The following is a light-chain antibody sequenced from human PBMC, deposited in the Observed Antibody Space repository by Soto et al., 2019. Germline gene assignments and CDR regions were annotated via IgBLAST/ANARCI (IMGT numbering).Light chain of an antibody. CDR1: QAIRED. CDR3: LQHKTYPGT. V-gene: IGKV1-17*01. Sequence: DIQMTQSPSSLSASVGDRVTITCRASQAIREDLGWYQHKPGKAPQSLIYAASSLQSGVPSRFNGSGSGTEFTLTISSLQPEDFATYYCLQHKTYPGTFGQGTKVDIK. CDR2: AAS. J-gene: IGKJ1*01.